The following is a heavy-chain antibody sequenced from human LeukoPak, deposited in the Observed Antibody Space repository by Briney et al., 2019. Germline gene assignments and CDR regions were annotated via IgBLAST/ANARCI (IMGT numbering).Heavy chain of an antibody. J-gene: IGHJ6*02. CDR1: GYTFTSYG. V-gene: IGHV1-18*01. D-gene: IGHD4-17*01. CDR2: ISAYNGNT. Sequence: ASVKVSCKASGYTFTSYGISWVRQRPGQGLEWMGWISAYNGNTNYAQKLQGRVTTTTDTSTSTAYMELRSLRSDDTAVYYCARVEDYGDYVGSYYYGMDVWGQGTTVTVSS. CDR3: ARVEDYGDYVGSYYYGMDV.